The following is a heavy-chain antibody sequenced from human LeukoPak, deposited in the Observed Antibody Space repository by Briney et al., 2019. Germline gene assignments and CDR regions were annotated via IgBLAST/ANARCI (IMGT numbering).Heavy chain of an antibody. V-gene: IGHV3-30*18. Sequence: GSLRLSCAASGFTFSSYGMHWVRQAPGKGLEWVAVISYDGSNKYYADSVKGRFTISRDNSKNTLYLQMNSLRAEDTAVYYCAKLLGYYYDSSGYHFDYWGQGTLVTVSS. CDR3: AKLLGYYYDSSGYHFDY. J-gene: IGHJ4*02. CDR1: GFTFSSYG. D-gene: IGHD3-22*01. CDR2: ISYDGSNK.